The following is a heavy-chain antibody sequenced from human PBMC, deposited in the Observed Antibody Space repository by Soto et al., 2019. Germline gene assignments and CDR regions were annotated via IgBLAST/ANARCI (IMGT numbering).Heavy chain of an antibody. CDR1: GGSISSGGYS. V-gene: IGHV4-30-2*01. CDR3: VRVPGL. J-gene: IGHJ2*01. Sequence: QLQLQESGSGLVKPSQTLSLTCAVSGGSISSGGYSWSWIRQPPGKGLEWIGYIYHSGSTYYNPALKSRVIISVDRSKNQFSRNLSSVTAADMAVYYFVRVPGLWARGTLFTVSS. CDR2: IYHSGST.